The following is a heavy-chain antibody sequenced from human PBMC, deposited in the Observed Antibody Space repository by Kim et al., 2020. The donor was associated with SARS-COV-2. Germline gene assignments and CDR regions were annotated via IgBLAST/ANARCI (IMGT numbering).Heavy chain of an antibody. CDR2: IYYSGST. D-gene: IGHD3-10*01. V-gene: IGHV4-61*01. Sequence: SETMSLTCTVSGGSVSSGSYYWSWIRQPPGKGLEWIGYIYYSGSTNYNPSHKSRVTISVDTSKNQFSLKLSSVTAADTAVYYCASIYGSGSEGDYWGQGTLVTVSS. CDR3: ASIYGSGSEGDY. CDR1: GGSVSSGSYY. J-gene: IGHJ4*02.